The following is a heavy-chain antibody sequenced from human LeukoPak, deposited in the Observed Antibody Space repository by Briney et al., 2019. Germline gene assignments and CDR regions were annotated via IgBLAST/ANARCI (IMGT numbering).Heavy chain of an antibody. CDR2: IYYSGST. V-gene: IGHV4-39*01. CDR1: GGSINSDGYY. CDR3: ARFKRAGGYFHY. D-gene: IGHD3-10*01. J-gene: IGHJ4*02. Sequence: SETLSLTCTVSGGSINSDGYYWGWIRQPPGKGLEWIGSIYYSGSTSYNPSLKSRVTISVDTSKNQFSLKLSSVTAADTAVFYCARFKRAGGYFHYWGQGALVTVSS.